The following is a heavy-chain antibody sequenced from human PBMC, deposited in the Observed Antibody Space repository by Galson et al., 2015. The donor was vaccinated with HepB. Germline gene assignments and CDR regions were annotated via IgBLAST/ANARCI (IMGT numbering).Heavy chain of an antibody. Sequence: SLRLSCAASGFTVSSNYMSWVRQAPGKGLEWVSAISGSGGSTYYADSVKGRFTISRDNSKNTLYLQMNSLRAEDTAVYYCAKDQLGADYYGSGSYYWGQGTLVTVSS. V-gene: IGHV3-23*01. CDR1: GFTVSSNY. CDR3: AKDQLGADYYGSGSYY. J-gene: IGHJ4*02. D-gene: IGHD3-10*01. CDR2: ISGSGGST.